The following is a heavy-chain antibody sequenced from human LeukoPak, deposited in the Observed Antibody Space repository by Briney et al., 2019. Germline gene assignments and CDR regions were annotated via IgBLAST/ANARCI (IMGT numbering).Heavy chain of an antibody. CDR1: GGSVSSGNYY. J-gene: IGHJ4*02. Sequence: SETLSLTCTVSGGSVSSGNYYWTWIRQPAGKGLEWIGRIYTSGSTNYNPSLKSRVTISIDASKNQFSLKLSSVTAADTAVYYCARDFQYCSSTSCYTGLDYWGQGTLVTVSS. CDR3: ARDFQYCSSTSCYTGLDY. CDR2: IYTSGST. V-gene: IGHV4-61*02. D-gene: IGHD2-2*02.